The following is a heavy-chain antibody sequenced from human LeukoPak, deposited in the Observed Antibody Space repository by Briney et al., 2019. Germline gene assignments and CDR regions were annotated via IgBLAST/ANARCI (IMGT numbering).Heavy chain of an antibody. CDR1: GFTFSSYA. Sequence: GGSLRLSCAASGFTFSSYAMHWVRQAPGKGLEWVAVISYDGRNKYYADSVKGRFTISRDNSKNTLFLQVNSLRAEDTAFYYCAKVDVSGNWLLDYWGQGTLVTVSS. CDR3: AKVDVSGNWLLDY. D-gene: IGHD1-26*01. V-gene: IGHV3-30*18. CDR2: ISYDGRNK. J-gene: IGHJ4*02.